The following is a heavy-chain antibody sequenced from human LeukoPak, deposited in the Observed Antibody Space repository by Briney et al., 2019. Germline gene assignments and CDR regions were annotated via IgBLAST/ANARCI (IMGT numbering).Heavy chain of an antibody. J-gene: IGHJ4*02. CDR1: GFTFSDYY. D-gene: IGHD2-21*02. Sequence: GGSLRLSCAASGFTFSDYYMTWIREAPGKGLEWVSCISSSGSTIFYADSVKGRFTISRDNAKSSLFLQMNSLRAEDTAVYYCARVNRVTAIQELDYWGQGTLVTVSS. CDR3: ARVNRVTAIQELDY. V-gene: IGHV3-11*01. CDR2: ISSSGSTI.